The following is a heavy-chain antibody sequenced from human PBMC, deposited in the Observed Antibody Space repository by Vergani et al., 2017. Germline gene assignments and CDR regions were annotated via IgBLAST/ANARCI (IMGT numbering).Heavy chain of an antibody. CDR1: GYTFTGYY. D-gene: IGHD2-2*01. Sequence: QVQLVQSGAEVKKPGASVKVSCKASGYTFTGYYMHWVRQAPGQGLEWMGWINPNSDGTNYAQKFQGRVTMTRDTSISTAYMELSRLRSDDTAVYYCARDGPGPNCSSTSCHYYYYYYMDVWGKGTTVTVSS. V-gene: IGHV1-2*02. J-gene: IGHJ6*03. CDR3: ARDGPGPNCSSTSCHYYYYYYMDV. CDR2: INPNSDGT.